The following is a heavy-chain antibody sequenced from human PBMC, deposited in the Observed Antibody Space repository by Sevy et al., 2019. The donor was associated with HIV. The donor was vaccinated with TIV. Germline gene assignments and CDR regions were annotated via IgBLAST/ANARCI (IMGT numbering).Heavy chain of an antibody. CDR3: AKDLFGDYCLCSVDY. CDR2: ISHDGGTQ. Sequence: GGSLRLSCAASGFSLSRYGIHWVRQAPGRGLEWVAVISHDGGTQYYADSVKGRFTVSRDNSKYTAYLEMDSLSTEDTAVYFCAKDLFGDYCLCSVDYWGQGALVTVSS. D-gene: IGHD4-17*01. CDR1: GFSLSRYG. J-gene: IGHJ4*02. V-gene: IGHV3-30*18.